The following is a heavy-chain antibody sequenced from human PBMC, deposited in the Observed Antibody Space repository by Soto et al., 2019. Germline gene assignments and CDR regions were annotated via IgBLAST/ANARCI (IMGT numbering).Heavy chain of an antibody. V-gene: IGHV1-46*01. D-gene: IGHD3-3*01. Sequence: ASVKVSCKASGYTFTSYYMHWVRQAPGQGLEWMGIINPSGGSTSYAQKFQGRVTMTRDTSTSTVYMELSSLRSEDTAVYYCARSQSSRYDFWSGSNWFDPWGQGTLVTVSS. J-gene: IGHJ5*02. CDR1: GYTFTSYY. CDR2: INPSGGST. CDR3: ARSQSSRYDFWSGSNWFDP.